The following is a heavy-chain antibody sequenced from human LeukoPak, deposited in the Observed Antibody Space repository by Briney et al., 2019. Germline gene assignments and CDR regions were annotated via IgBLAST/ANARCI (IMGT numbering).Heavy chain of an antibody. CDR1: GFTFSSYS. J-gene: IGHJ4*02. CDR2: ISYDGSNK. CDR3: AKDLWDYYGSGSTFDY. D-gene: IGHD3-10*01. V-gene: IGHV3-30*18. Sequence: GGSLRLSCAASGFTFSSYSMNWVRQAPGKGLEWVAVISYDGSNKYYADSVKGRFTISRDNSKNTLYLQMNSLRAEDTAVYYCAKDLWDYYGSGSTFDYWGQGTLVTVSS.